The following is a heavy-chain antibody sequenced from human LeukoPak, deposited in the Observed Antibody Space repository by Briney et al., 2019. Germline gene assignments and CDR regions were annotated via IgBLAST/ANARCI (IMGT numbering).Heavy chain of an antibody. CDR3: ATSGWYLLPGVY. J-gene: IGHJ4*02. D-gene: IGHD6-19*01. CDR2: IYYSGST. CDR1: GDSISSTNYY. Sequence: PSEALSLTCTVSGDSISSTNYYWGWIRQPPGKGLEWIGSIYYSGSTYYNPSLESRVTISVDTSKNQFSLKLSSVTAADTAVYYCATSGWYLLPGVYWGQGTLVTVSS. V-gene: IGHV4-39*01.